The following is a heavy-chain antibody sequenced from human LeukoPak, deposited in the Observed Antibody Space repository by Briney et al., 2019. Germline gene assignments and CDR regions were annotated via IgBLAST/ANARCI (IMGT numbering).Heavy chain of an antibody. J-gene: IGHJ4*02. CDR2: ISGSGGST. V-gene: IGHV3-23*01. D-gene: IGHD6-13*01. CDR3: AKDQLSSSWHMSYFDY. CDR1: GFTFSSYA. Sequence: PGASLRLSCAASGFTFSSYAMSWVRQAPGKGLEWVSAISGSGGSTYYADSVKGRFTISRDNSKNTLYLQMNSLRAEDTAVYYCAKDQLSSSWHMSYFDYWGQGTLVTVSS.